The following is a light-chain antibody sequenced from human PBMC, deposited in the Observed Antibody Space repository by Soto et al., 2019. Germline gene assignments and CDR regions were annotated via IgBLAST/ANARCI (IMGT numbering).Light chain of an antibody. CDR2: DAS. Sequence: DIQMTQSPSSLSAYVGDRVTMTCLASQDITNYLNWLQHKPGKAPELLICDASNLETGVPSSFSGRGSGTHFTFTISSLQPEDIATYYCQQYDTFPLTFGGGTKVDIK. CDR3: QQYDTFPLT. J-gene: IGKJ4*01. CDR1: QDITNY. V-gene: IGKV1-33*01.